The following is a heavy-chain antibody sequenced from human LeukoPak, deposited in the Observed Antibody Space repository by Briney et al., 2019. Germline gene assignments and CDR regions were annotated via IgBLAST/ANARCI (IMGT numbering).Heavy chain of an antibody. J-gene: IGHJ6*03. D-gene: IGHD3-10*01. V-gene: IGHV4-59*01. CDR3: ARDFMVRGDQVNCYYYYMDV. Sequence: TSETLSLTCTVSGGSISNYYWSWIRQPPGKGLEWIGYISDSGTTNYNPSLKSRVTTSLDTSKNQFSLQLRSVTAADTAVYYCARDFMVRGDQVNCYYYYMDVWGTGATITVSS. CDR2: ISDSGTT. CDR1: GGSISNYY.